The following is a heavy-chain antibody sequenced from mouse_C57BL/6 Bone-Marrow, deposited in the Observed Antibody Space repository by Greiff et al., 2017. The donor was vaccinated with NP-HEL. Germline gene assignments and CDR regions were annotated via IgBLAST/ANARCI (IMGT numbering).Heavy chain of an antibody. Sequence: QVHVKQPGAELVRPGTSVKLSCKASGYTFTSYWMHWVKQRPGQGLEWIGVIDPSDSYTNYNQKFKGKATLTVDTSSSTAYMQLSSLTSEDSAVYYCAREGDRNYWGQGTTLTVSS. CDR2: IDPSDSYT. CDR3: AREGDRNY. D-gene: IGHD3-3*01. CDR1: GYTFTSYW. J-gene: IGHJ2*01. V-gene: IGHV1-59*01.